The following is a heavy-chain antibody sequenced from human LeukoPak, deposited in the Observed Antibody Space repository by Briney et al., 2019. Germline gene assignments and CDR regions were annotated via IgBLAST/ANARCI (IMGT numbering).Heavy chain of an antibody. Sequence: SETLSLTCTVSGVSIDSTYYYWGWIRQPPGKGLEWIGEVNHSGSTNYNPSLKSRVTISVDTSKNQFSLKLSSVTAADTAVYYCARLVLYSEYGMDVWGQGTTVTVSS. D-gene: IGHD2-8*01. CDR1: GVSIDSTYYY. V-gene: IGHV4-39*07. J-gene: IGHJ6*02. CDR3: ARLVLYSEYGMDV. CDR2: VNHSGST.